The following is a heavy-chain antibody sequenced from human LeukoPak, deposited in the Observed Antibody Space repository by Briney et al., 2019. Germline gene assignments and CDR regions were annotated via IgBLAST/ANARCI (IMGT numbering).Heavy chain of an antibody. Sequence: GGCLTLSCAPSGFTFSSYATSWVRQAPGRWLEWVSGISDSGGSTYYADSVKSRFTISRDNSKNTLYLQMNSMRAEETTVYYCSKEPPSSGYYPYFDSWGQGTLLTVSS. J-gene: IGHJ4*02. CDR3: SKEPPSSGYYPYFDS. D-gene: IGHD3-22*01. CDR1: GFTFSSYA. V-gene: IGHV3-23*01. CDR2: ISDSGGST.